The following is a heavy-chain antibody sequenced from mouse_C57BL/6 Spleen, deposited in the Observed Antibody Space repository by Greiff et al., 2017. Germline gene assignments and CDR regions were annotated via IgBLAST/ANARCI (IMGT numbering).Heavy chain of an antibody. CDR1: GYTFTSYG. CDR3: AGVGTTVVANGAMDY. D-gene: IGHD1-1*01. J-gene: IGHJ4*01. V-gene: IGHV1-81*01. Sequence: VKLMESGAELARPGASVKLSCKASGYTFTSYGISWVQQRTGQGLEWIGEIYPRSGNTYYNEKFKGKATLTADKSSSTAYMELRSLTSEDSAVYFCAGVGTTVVANGAMDYWGQGTSVTVSS. CDR2: IYPRSGNT.